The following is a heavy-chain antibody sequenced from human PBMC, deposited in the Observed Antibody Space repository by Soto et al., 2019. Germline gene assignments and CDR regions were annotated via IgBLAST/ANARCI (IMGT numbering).Heavy chain of an antibody. Sequence: LETLSLTYTFSCGSIRRYYWSWFPQAPGKGLDWTGYIYNSASTNYTPTLKSRVPISVDTSKNQFSLKLSSVTAADTAVYYCARYYNFFWYFDYWGQGTLVTVSS. D-gene: IGHD1-1*01. CDR3: ARYYNFFWYFDY. CDR1: CGSIRRYY. J-gene: IGHJ4*02. V-gene: IGHV4-59*01. CDR2: IYNSAST.